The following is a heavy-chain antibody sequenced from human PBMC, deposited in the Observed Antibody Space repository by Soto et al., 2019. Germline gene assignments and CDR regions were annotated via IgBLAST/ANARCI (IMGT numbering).Heavy chain of an antibody. CDR2: MNPNSGNT. Sequence: QVQLVQSGAEVKKPGASVKVSCKASGYTFTSYDINWVRQATGQGLEWMGWMNPNSGNTGYAQKFQGRVTMTRNTSISTAYMELSSMRSEDTAVYYCASSGRGGYCTNGVCYRGGDIDGMDVWGQGTTVTVSS. V-gene: IGHV1-8*01. CDR3: ASSGRGGYCTNGVCYRGGDIDGMDV. CDR1: GYTFTSYD. J-gene: IGHJ6*02. D-gene: IGHD2-8*01.